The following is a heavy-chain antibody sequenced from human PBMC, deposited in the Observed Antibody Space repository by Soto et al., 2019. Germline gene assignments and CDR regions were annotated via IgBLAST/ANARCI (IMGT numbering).Heavy chain of an antibody. CDR2: IYYSGST. CDR1: GGSISSGDYY. J-gene: IGHJ6*02. CDR3: AKEPVSITIFGVNGMDV. D-gene: IGHD3-3*01. Sequence: QVQLQESGPGLVKPSQTLSLTCTVSGGSISSGDYYWSWIRQPPGKGLEWIGYIYYSGSTYYNPSLKSRVTISVDPSQHQFSLKLSSVTAADTAVYYCAKEPVSITIFGVNGMDVWGQGTTVTVSS. V-gene: IGHV4-30-4*01.